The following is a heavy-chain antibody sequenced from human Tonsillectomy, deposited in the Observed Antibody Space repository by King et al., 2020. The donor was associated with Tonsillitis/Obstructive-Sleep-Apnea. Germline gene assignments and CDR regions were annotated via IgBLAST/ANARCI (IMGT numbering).Heavy chain of an antibody. V-gene: IGHV1-18*01. CDR3: AGVTAYDGEILPDGP. Sequence: QLVQSGPEVKKPGASVKVSCKASGYTFSSYVIIWVRQAPGQGLQWMGWISAHNVDTNYAKKFQGTVTMTTDSPTSTAYIELRSLRSDDTAVYYFAGVTAYDGEILPDGPWGPGTRVAVSS. J-gene: IGHJ5*02. CDR1: GYTFSSYV. CDR2: ISAHNVDT. D-gene: IGHD2-15*01.